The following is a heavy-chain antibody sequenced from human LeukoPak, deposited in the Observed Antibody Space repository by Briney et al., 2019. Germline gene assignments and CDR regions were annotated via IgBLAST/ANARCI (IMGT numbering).Heavy chain of an antibody. CDR3: ARDFGWLSGFDN. D-gene: IGHD3-9*01. CDR2: ISYDGINK. CDR1: GFTFSSYA. V-gene: IGHV3-30-3*01. J-gene: IGHJ4*02. Sequence: GGSLRLSCAASGFTFSSYAIHWVRQAPGKGLEWVAIISYDGINKYYADSVRGRFTISRDNSKNTLYLQMNSLRAEDTAVYYCARDFGWLSGFDNWGQGTLVTVSS.